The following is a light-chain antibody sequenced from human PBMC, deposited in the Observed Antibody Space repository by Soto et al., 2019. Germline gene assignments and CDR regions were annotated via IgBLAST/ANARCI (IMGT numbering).Light chain of an antibody. V-gene: IGKV1-39*01. CDR3: QQTYSTPYG. J-gene: IGKJ2*03. Sequence: DIQMTQSPSSLSASVGDRVTITCWSSQIISSYLSWYQQKPGKAPELLIYAASNLQTGVPSRFSGSASGTDFTLTISGLQPEDFGTYYCQQTYSTPYGFGQGTKVDIK. CDR2: AAS. CDR1: QIISSY.